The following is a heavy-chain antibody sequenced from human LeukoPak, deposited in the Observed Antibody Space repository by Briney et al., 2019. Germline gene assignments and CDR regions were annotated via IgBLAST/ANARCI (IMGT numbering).Heavy chain of an antibody. CDR2: IIPIFGTA. Sequence: ASVKVSCKASGGTFTSYAISWVRQAPGQGLEWMGRIIPIFGTANYAQKFQGRVTITTDGSTSTAYMELSSLRSEDTAVYYCARDWVTMVRGVIITPAYYFDYWGQGTLVTVSS. CDR1: GGTFTSYA. CDR3: ARDWVTMVRGVIITPAYYFDY. D-gene: IGHD3-10*01. J-gene: IGHJ4*02. V-gene: IGHV1-69*05.